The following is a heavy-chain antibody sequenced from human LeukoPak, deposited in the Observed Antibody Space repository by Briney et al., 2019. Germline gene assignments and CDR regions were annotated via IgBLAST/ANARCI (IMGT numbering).Heavy chain of an antibody. Sequence: SGTLSLTCTISGGSISSSNWWSWVRQSPGKGLEWIGEIYHSGSTNYNPSLKSRVTISVDTSKNQFSLKLSSVTAADTAVYYCASGGYCSSTTCYPNWFDPWGQGTLVTVSS. CDR1: GGSISSSNW. CDR2: IYHSGST. J-gene: IGHJ5*02. D-gene: IGHD2-2*01. CDR3: ASGGYCSSTTCYPNWFDP. V-gene: IGHV4-4*02.